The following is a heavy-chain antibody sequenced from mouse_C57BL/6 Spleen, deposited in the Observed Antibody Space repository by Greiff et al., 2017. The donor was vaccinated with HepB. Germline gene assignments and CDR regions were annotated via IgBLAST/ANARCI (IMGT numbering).Heavy chain of an antibody. V-gene: IGHV1-18*01. CDR3: ARRDFLGYGSSPHWYFDV. D-gene: IGHD1-1*01. CDR2: INPNNGGT. J-gene: IGHJ1*03. Sequence: EVQLQQSGPELVKPGASVKIPCKASGYTFTDYNMDWVKQSHGKSLEWIGDINPNNGGTIYNQKFKGKATLTVDKSSSTAYMELRSLTSEDTAVYYCARRDFLGYGSSPHWYFDVWGTGTTVTVSS. CDR1: GYTFTDYN.